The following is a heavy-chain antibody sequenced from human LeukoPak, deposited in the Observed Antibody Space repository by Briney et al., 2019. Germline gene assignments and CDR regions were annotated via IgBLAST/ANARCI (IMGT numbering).Heavy chain of an antibody. CDR2: ISGSGGST. D-gene: IGHD3-10*01. V-gene: IGHV3-23*01. CDR3: AKELTMVRGVNVFAY. Sequence: GGSLRLSCVASGFTFSSYAMSWVRQAPGKGLEWVSAISGSGGSTYYADSVKGRFTISRDNSKNTLYLQMNSLRAEDTAVYYCAKELTMVRGVNVFAYWGQGTLVTVSS. J-gene: IGHJ4*02. CDR1: GFTFSSYA.